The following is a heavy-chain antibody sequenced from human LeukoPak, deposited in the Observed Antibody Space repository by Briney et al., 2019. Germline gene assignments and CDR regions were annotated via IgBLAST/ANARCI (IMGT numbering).Heavy chain of an antibody. Sequence: PGGSLRLSCAASGFTFSSYEMNWVRQAPGKGLEWVSYISSSGSTIYYADSVKGRFTISRDNSKNTLYLQMGSLRAEDMAVYYCARYQPGGLTGLDYWGQGTLVTVSS. J-gene: IGHJ4*02. CDR3: ARYQPGGLTGLDY. CDR2: ISSSGSTI. D-gene: IGHD3-9*01. CDR1: GFTFSSYE. V-gene: IGHV3-48*03.